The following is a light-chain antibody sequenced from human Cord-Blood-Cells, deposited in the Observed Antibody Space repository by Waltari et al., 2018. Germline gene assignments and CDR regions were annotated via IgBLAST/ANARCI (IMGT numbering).Light chain of an antibody. CDR2: AAS. Sequence: IQMTQSPSSLSASVGDRVTITCRASQSISSYLNWYQQKPGKAPKLLIYAASILQSGVPSRFSGSGAGTDFTLTISSLQPEDFATYYCQQSYSTPPTFGGGTKVEIK. J-gene: IGKJ4*01. V-gene: IGKV1-39*01. CDR3: QQSYSTPPT. CDR1: QSISSY.